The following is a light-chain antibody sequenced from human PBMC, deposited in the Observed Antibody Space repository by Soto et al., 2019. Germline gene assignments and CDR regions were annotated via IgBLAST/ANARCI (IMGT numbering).Light chain of an antibody. J-gene: IGLJ3*02. V-gene: IGLV1-40*01. CDR3: QSYDSSLSGSVV. CDR2: GIT. Sequence: QAVVTQPPSVSGAPGQRVTIPCTGSSSNIGAHYDVHWYQQLPGTAPKLLIYGITNRPSGVPDRFSGSKSGTSASLAITGLQAEDEADYYCQSYDSSLSGSVVFGGGTKLTVL. CDR1: SSNIGAHYD.